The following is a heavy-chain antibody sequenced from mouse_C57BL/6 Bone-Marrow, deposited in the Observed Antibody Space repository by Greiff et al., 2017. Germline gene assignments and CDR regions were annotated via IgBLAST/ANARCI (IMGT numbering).Heavy chain of an antibody. CDR2: IYPRSGNH. J-gene: IGHJ4*01. Sequence: QVQLKQSGAELARPGASVKLSCKASGYTFTSYGLSWVKQRTGQGLEWIGEIYPRSGNHYYNEKFKGKATLTADKSSSPAYMALSSLTSDYSAVYFCTRAPHYYGSVRDDWGQGTSVTVSS. CDR3: TRAPHYYGSVRDD. D-gene: IGHD1-1*01. CDR1: GYTFTSYG. V-gene: IGHV1-81*01.